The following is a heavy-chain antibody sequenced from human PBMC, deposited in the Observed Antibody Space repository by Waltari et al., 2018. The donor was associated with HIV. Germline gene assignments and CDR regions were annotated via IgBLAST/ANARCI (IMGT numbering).Heavy chain of an antibody. J-gene: IGHJ5*02. V-gene: IGHV4-4*02. Sequence: QVQLQESGPGLVKPSETLSLTCAVPGVSISSYNWWSWVRQPPGKGLEWIGGMFPSGGTNYNPSLKSRVTISVDKSKNQFSLKLTSVTAADTAVYFCARVMSGDYGSSWFDPWGQGTLVTVSS. CDR3: ARVMSGDYGSSWFDP. CDR2: MFPSGGT. D-gene: IGHD2-21*02. CDR1: GVSISSYNW.